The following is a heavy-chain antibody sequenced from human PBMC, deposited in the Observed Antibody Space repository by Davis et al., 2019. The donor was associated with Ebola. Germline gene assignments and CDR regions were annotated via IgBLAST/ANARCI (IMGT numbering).Heavy chain of an antibody. CDR2: ISPDGSST. CDR3: AKDHVLAVAGPMQTTEYFQH. J-gene: IGHJ1*01. Sequence: HTGGSLRLSCAASGFTFSSHWMHWVRQAPGKGLVWVSRISPDGSSTTYADSVKGRFTISRDNAKNTTELYLQMNSLRVEDTAVYYCAKDHVLAVAGPMQTTEYFQHWGQGTLVTVSS. CDR1: GFTFSSHW. V-gene: IGHV3-74*01. D-gene: IGHD6-19*01.